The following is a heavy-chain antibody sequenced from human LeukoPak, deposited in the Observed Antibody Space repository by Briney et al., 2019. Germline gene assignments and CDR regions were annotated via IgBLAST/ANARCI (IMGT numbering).Heavy chain of an antibody. CDR1: GYPFLTQW. V-gene: IGHV5-51*01. Sequence: GESLKISCKASGYPFLTQWIGWVRQMPGRGLEWMGNIFPGDSETRYNPSIQGHVTISADKSIDTAFLHWDSLRASDTGMYYCARRRHTESNFDLWGQGTLVTVSS. D-gene: IGHD5-18*01. CDR2: IFPGDSET. J-gene: IGHJ4*02. CDR3: ARRRHTESNFDL.